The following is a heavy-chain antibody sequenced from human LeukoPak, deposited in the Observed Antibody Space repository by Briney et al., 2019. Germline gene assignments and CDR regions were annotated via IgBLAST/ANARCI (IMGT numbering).Heavy chain of an antibody. V-gene: IGHV3-64*01. CDR2: ISGGGDST. J-gene: IGHJ4*02. D-gene: IGHD4-23*01. CDR3: ARREYGGYDY. CDR1: GFTFTTYT. Sequence: GGSLRLSCAASGFTFTTYTMHWVRQAPGKGLESVSAISGGGDSTYYANSVKGRFTISRDNSKNTLYLQMDSLRAEDLAVYFCARREYGGYDYWGQGTMVTVSS.